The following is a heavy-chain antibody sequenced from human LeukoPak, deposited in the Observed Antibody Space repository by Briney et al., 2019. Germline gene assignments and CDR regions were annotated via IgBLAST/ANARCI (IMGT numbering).Heavy chain of an antibody. V-gene: IGHV4-38-2*01. J-gene: IGHJ6*03. CDR3: ARALGGYYYMDV. CDR1: GYSISSGYY. CDR2: IYHSVST. D-gene: IGHD3-3*02. Sequence: SETLSLTCAVSGYSISSGYYWGWIRQPPGKGLEWIGSIYHSVSTYYNPSLKSRVTISVDTSKNRFSLKLSSVTAADTAVYYCARALGGYYYMDVWGKGTTVTVSS.